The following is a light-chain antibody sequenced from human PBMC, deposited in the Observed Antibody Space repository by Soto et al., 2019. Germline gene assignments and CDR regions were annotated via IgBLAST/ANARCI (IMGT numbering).Light chain of an antibody. CDR3: QQYDTSLT. V-gene: IGKV3D-20*01. CDR1: HIIASVY. CDR2: DTS. J-gene: IGKJ4*01. Sequence: IVLTQSPASLSLSPGERATLSCGACHIIASVYLAWYQHIPGLAPRLLIYDTSIRATGIPDRFTGSWSGTDFTLTISRLEPEDFAVYYCQQYDTSLTFGGGTKVDIK.